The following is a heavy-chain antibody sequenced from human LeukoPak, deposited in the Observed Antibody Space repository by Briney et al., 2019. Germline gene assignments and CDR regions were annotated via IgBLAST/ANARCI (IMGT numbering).Heavy chain of an antibody. CDR3: ARDLLWVTMAARPGSFDY. CDR2: INPNSGGT. D-gene: IGHD6-6*01. J-gene: IGHJ4*02. CDR1: GYTFTGYY. Sequence: GASVKVSCKASGYTFTGYYMHWVRQAPGQGLEWMGWINPNSGGTNYAQKFQGRVTMTRDTSISTAYMELSRLRSDDTAVYYCARDLLWVTMAARPGSFDYWGQGTLVTVSS. V-gene: IGHV1-2*02.